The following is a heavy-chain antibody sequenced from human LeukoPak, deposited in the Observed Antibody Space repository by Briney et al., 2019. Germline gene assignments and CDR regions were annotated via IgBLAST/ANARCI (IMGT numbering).Heavy chain of an antibody. CDR3: ARHGPDVYFDY. V-gene: IGHV4-59*08. J-gene: IGHJ4*02. Sequence: SETLSLTCTVSGGSISSYYWSWIRQPPGKGLEWIGYIYYSGSTNYNPSLKSRVTISVDTSKNQFSLKLSSVTAADTAVYYCARHGPDVYFDYWGQGTLVTVSS. CDR1: GGSISSYY. CDR2: IYYSGST.